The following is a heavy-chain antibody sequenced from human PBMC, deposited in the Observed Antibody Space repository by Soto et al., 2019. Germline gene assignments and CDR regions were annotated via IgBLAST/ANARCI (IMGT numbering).Heavy chain of an antibody. CDR2: INHSGST. Sequence: QVQLQQWGAGLLKPSETLSLTCAIYGGSFSGYYWSWIRQPPGKGLEWIGEINHSGSTNYNPSLKSRVAMSVDTSKNQFSLKLSSVTAADMAVYYCAAAVARGWFDPWGQGTLVTVS. J-gene: IGHJ5*02. CDR3: AAAVARGWFDP. V-gene: IGHV4-34*02. CDR1: GGSFSGYY. D-gene: IGHD6-19*01.